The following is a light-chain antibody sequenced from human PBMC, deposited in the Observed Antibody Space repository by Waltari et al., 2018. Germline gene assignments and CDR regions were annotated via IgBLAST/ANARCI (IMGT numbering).Light chain of an antibody. J-gene: IGKJ4*01. V-gene: IGKV4-1*01. CDR3: QQYYKTPS. CDR1: QDILYNSNNKNY. Sequence: DIVMTQSPGSLVVSLGERATINCKSGQDILYNSNNKNYLAWYQHKPGQSPKLLFYWASTRASGVPDRLSGSGSGTDFTLTISRVQAEDVAIYYCQQYYKTPSFGGGTKVE. CDR2: WAS.